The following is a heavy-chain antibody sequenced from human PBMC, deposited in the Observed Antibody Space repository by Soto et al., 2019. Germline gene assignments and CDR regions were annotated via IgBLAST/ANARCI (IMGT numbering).Heavy chain of an antibody. CDR2: VIPIFGTA. CDR1: GGTFSSYA. D-gene: IGHD3-3*01. V-gene: IGHV1-69*13. CDR3: ARDRITIFGVVISRPYYYRMYV. Sequence: GASVKVSCKASGGTFSSYAISWVRQAPGQGLEWMGGVIPIFGTANYAQKFQGRVTMNADESTSTAYMELSSLRSEDTAVYYCARDRITIFGVVISRPYYYRMYVWAQGTTVTASS. J-gene: IGHJ6*02.